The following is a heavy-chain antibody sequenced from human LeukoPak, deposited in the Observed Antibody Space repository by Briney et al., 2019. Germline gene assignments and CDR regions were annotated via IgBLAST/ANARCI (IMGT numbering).Heavy chain of an antibody. CDR3: ATFGTSWLKSY. J-gene: IGHJ4*02. D-gene: IGHD3-16*01. CDR2: SNEDGSFT. Sequence: GGSLRLSCAASGFTFDDYGMSWVRQAPGKGLEWVARSNEDGSFTGYADSVQGRFTISRDNAKNTLYLQMNSLRADDTAVYYCATFGTSWLKSYWSQGILVTVSS. V-gene: IGHV3-20*04. CDR1: GFTFDDYG.